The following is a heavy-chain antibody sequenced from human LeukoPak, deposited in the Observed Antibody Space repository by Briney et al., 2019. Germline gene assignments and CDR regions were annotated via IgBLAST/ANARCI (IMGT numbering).Heavy chain of an antibody. D-gene: IGHD6-13*01. Sequence: KPSETLSLTCAVSGGSFSGYYWSWIRQPPGKGLEWIGEINHSGSTNYNPSLKSRVTISVDTSKNQFSLKLSSVTAADTAVYYCARGRSSSWPYYYYMDVWGKGTTVTVSS. CDR3: ARGRSSSWPYYYYMDV. J-gene: IGHJ6*03. V-gene: IGHV4-34*01. CDR2: INHSGST. CDR1: GGSFSGYY.